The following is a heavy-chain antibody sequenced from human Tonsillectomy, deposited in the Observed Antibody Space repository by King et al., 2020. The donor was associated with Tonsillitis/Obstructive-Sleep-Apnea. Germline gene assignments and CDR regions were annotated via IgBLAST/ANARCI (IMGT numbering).Heavy chain of an antibody. J-gene: IGHJ6*02. D-gene: IGHD3-3*01. V-gene: IGHV4-34*01. CDR2: INHGGST. CDR1: GGSFSGYY. Sequence: MQLQQWGAGLLKPSETLSLTCAVYGGSFSGYYWSWIRQPPGKGLEWIGEINHGGSTNYNPSLKSRVTISVDTSKNQFSLKLSSVTAADTAVYYCARGYDFWSGPFYSYYYGMDVWGQGTTVTVSS. CDR3: ARGYDFWSGPFYSYYYGMDV.